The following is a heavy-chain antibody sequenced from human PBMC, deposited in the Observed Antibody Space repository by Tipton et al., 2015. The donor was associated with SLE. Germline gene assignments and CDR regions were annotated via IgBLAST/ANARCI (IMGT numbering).Heavy chain of an antibody. CDR1: GFTFTSYS. J-gene: IGHJ4*02. V-gene: IGHV3-48*04. Sequence: GSLRLSCAASGFTFTSYSMNWVRQAPGKGLEWVSYIGGSTNTLQYVDSVKGRFTVTRDNARNSVYLQLNNLRVEDTAVYYCARGKEIHTILVTTPDYWGQGTLVTVSS. CDR2: IGGSTNTL. CDR3: ARGKEIHTILVTTPDY. D-gene: IGHD4-17*01.